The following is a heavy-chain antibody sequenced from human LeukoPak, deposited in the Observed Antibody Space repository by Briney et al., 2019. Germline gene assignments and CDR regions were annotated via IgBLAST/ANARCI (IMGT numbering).Heavy chain of an antibody. J-gene: IGHJ4*02. D-gene: IGHD3-10*01. CDR3: AGRGYYGSGSYGFDY. Sequence: GGSLRLSCAASGFTFSSYAMSWVRQAPGKGLGGVSAISGSGGSTYYADSVKGRFTISRDNSKNTLYLQMNSLRAEDTAVYYCAGRGYYGSGSYGFDYWGQGTLVTVSS. CDR1: GFTFSSYA. V-gene: IGHV3-23*01. CDR2: ISGSGGST.